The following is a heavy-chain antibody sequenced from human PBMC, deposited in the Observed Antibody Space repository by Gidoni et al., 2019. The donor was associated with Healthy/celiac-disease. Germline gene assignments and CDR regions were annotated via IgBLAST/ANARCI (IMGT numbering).Heavy chain of an antibody. J-gene: IGHJ4*02. Sequence: EVQLVESGGGLVPPGGSLRPSCAASGFTFRCYSMNWVRQAPGKGLEWVSYISSSSSTIYYADSVKGRFTISRDNAKNSLYLQMNSLRDEDTAVYYCARDGDYDFWSGYFPFDYWGQGTLVTVSS. D-gene: IGHD3-3*01. CDR1: GFTFRCYS. CDR2: ISSSSSTI. CDR3: ARDGDYDFWSGYFPFDY. V-gene: IGHV3-48*02.